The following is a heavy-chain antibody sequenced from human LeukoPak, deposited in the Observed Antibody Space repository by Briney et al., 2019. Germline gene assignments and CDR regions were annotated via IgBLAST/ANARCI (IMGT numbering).Heavy chain of an antibody. V-gene: IGHV3-21*01. CDR2: ISSSSSYI. CDR3: ARDSGYYYDSSGD. CDR1: GFTFSSYS. Sequence: KPGGSLRLSCAASGFTFSSYSMNWVRQAPGKGLEWVSSISSSSSYIYYADSVKGRFTISRDNAKNSLYLQMNSLRAEDTAVYYCARDSGYYYDSSGDWGQGTLVTVSS. D-gene: IGHD3-22*01. J-gene: IGHJ4*02.